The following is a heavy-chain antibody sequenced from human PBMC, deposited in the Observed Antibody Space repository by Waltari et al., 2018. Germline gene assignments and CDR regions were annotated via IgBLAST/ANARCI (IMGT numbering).Heavy chain of an antibody. CDR2: IWYDGSKK. J-gene: IGHJ6*02. CDR3: ARDQYGESFYYAMNV. CDR1: GFSFTNYG. V-gene: IGHV3-33*01. Sequence: QEKLVESGGGVVQSGRSLKLSCEASGFSFTNYGMHWVRQAPGKGLEWGEIIWYDGSKKYYADSVKGRFDISRDNSRNTLYLQMDSLRAEDTAVYFCARDQYGESFYYAMNVWGQGTAVTVSS. D-gene: IGHD1-26*01.